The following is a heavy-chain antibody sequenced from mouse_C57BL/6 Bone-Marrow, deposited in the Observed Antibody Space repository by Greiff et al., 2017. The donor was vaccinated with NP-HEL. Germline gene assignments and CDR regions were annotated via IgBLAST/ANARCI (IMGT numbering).Heavy chain of an antibody. CDR3: ARRFLYYFDY. Sequence: EVKVVESGGDLVKPGGSLKLSCAASGFTFSSYGMSWVRQTPDKRLEWVATISSGGSYTYYPDSVKGRFTISRDNAKNTLYLQMSSLKSEDTAMYYCARRFLYYFDYWGQGTTLTVSS. V-gene: IGHV5-6*02. CDR2: ISSGGSYT. J-gene: IGHJ2*01. CDR1: GFTFSSYG.